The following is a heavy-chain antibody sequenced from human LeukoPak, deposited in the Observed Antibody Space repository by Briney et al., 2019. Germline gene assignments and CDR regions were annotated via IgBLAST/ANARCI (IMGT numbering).Heavy chain of an antibody. Sequence: GRSLRLSCAASGFTFSSYGMHWVRQAPGKGLEWVAFIRYDGSNKYYADSVKGRFTISRDNSKNTLYLQMNSLRAEDTAVYYCARARIGYCSSTSCRFKYYFDYWGQGTLVTVSS. CDR3: ARARIGYCSSTSCRFKYYFDY. CDR2: IRYDGSNK. CDR1: GFTFSSYG. V-gene: IGHV3-33*01. J-gene: IGHJ4*02. D-gene: IGHD2-2*01.